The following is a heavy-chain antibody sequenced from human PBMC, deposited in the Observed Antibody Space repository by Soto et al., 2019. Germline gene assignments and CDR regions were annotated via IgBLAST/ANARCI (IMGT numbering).Heavy chain of an antibody. J-gene: IGHJ3*02. CDR2: ISYDGSNK. CDR3: ARDVNYGDYFSYAFDM. D-gene: IGHD4-17*01. V-gene: IGHV3-30-3*01. Sequence: QVQLVESGGGVVQPGRSLRLSCAASGFTFSNYAMHWVRQAPGKGLECVAVISYDGSNKYYADSVKGRFTISRDNSENTLYLQMNSLGAEDTAVYYCARDVNYGDYFSYAFDMWGQGTMVTVSS. CDR1: GFTFSNYA.